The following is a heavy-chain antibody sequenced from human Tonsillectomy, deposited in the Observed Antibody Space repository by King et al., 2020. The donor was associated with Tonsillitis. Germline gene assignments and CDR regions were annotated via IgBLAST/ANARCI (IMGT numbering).Heavy chain of an antibody. J-gene: IGHJ4*02. CDR1: GFTFRNYA. CDR2: IYSAGGAT. Sequence: VQLVESGGGLVQPGGSLRLSCAASGFTFRNYAMSWVRQAPGKGLEWVSVIYSAGGATFYADSVRGRFTISRDNSQNTLYLKMNSLRAEDTAVYYCAKDRSGFCSDGSCYASDSWGQGTLVTVSS. CDR3: AKDRSGFCSDGSCYASDS. V-gene: IGHV3-23*03. D-gene: IGHD2-15*01.